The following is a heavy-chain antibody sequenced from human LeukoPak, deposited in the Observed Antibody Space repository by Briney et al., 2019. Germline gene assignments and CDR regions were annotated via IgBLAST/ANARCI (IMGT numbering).Heavy chain of an antibody. CDR3: ARVGGNYEGLIDY. D-gene: IGHD1-26*01. V-gene: IGHV1-18*01. CDR2: ISAYNGYT. CDR1: GYTFTSYA. Sequence: GASVKVSCKASGYTFTSYAIGWVRQAPGQGLEWMGWISAYNGYTNYAQSLQGRVTMTTDTSTSTAYMALRSLRSDDTAIYYCARVGGNYEGLIDYWGQGTLVTVSS. J-gene: IGHJ4*02.